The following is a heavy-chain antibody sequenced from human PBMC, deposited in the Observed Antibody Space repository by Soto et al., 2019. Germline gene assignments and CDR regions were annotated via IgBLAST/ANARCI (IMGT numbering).Heavy chain of an antibody. J-gene: IGHJ6*02. Sequence: GGSLRLSCAASGFTFNTYAMSWFRQAPGRGLEWVSTITGSGESTHSADSVKGRFTISRDNSKDTLYLQMNSLRVEDTAVYSCATIVGRIVDSYYNCLDVWGQGTTVTVPS. V-gene: IGHV3-23*01. CDR2: ITGSGEST. D-gene: IGHD1-26*01. CDR1: GFTFNTYA. CDR3: ATIVGRIVDSYYNCLDV.